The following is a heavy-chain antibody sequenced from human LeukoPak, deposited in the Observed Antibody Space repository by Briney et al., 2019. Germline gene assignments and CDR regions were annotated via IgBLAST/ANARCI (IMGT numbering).Heavy chain of an antibody. D-gene: IGHD2-2*01. CDR2: ISSSSSYI. V-gene: IGHV3-21*01. J-gene: IGHJ4*02. Sequence: GGSLRLSCAASGFTFSSYSMNWVRQAPGKGLEWVSSISSSSSYIYYADSVKGRFTISRDNAKNSLYLHMNSLRAEDTAVYYCARDGELCSSTSCYGGFDYWGQGTLVTVSS. CDR1: GFTFSSYS. CDR3: ARDGELCSSTSCYGGFDY.